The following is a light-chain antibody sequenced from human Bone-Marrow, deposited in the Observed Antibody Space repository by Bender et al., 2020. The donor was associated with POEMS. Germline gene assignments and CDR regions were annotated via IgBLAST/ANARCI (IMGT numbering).Light chain of an antibody. J-gene: IGLJ1*01. CDR3: YSYVGSSTFF. V-gene: IGLV2-23*01. CDR2: ETN. Sequence: QSPLTQPASVSGSPGQAITISCTGTSSDIGAYGFVSWYQQYPGKAPKLMIYETNKRPSGVSNRFSGSRSGNTASLTISGLQAEDEADYYCYSYVGSSTFFFGTGTEVSVL. CDR1: SSDIGAYGF.